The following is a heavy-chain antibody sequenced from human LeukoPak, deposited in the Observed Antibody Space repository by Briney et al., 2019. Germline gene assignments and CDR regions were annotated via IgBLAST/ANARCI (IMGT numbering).Heavy chain of an antibody. V-gene: IGHV4-59*12. Sequence: SETLSLTCTVSGGSISSYYWSWIQQPPGKGLEWFGYIYDSGTTNYNPSLKSRVTISVDTSKNQFSLKLSSVTAADTAVYYCATYTAATAFNIWGQGTMVTVSS. CDR1: GGSISSYY. D-gene: IGHD3-16*01. J-gene: IGHJ3*02. CDR2: IYDSGTT. CDR3: ATYTAATAFNI.